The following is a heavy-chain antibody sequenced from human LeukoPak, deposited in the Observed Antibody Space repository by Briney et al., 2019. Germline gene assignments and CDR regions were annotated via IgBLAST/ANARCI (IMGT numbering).Heavy chain of an antibody. J-gene: IGHJ4*02. CDR3: AKATGYSSSWYVDY. D-gene: IGHD6-13*01. V-gene: IGHV3-9*01. Sequence: SGGSLRLSCAASGFTFDDYAMHWVRQAPGKGLEWVSGISWDSGSIGYADSVKGRFTISRDNAKNSLYLQMNSLRAEDTALYYCAKATGYSSSWYVDYWGQGTLVTVSS. CDR1: GFTFDDYA. CDR2: ISWDSGSI.